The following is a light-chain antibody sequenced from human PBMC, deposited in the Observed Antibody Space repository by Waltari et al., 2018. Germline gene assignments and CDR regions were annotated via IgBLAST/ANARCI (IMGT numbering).Light chain of an antibody. CDR1: QSIRRS. CDR3: QQSYSSPWT. CDR2: PAS. J-gene: IGKJ1*01. V-gene: IGKV1-39*01. Sequence: DIQMTQSPSSLSASVGDRVTITCRTSQSIRRSLSWYQQKPEKAPRLLIYPASTIESGVPSRFSGSGSGTSFTLTISSLQPEDFAIYYCQQSYSSPWTFGQGTKVEIK.